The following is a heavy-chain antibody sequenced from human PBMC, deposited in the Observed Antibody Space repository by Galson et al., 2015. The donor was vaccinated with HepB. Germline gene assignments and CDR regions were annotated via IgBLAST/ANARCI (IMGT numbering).Heavy chain of an antibody. CDR1: GFTFSSFG. CDR2: ISNDGSHN. Sequence: LRLSCAASGFTFSSFGMHWVRQAPGKGLEWVAVISNDGSHNYYTDSVKGRFTISRDNSKKTLFLQMDSLRPEDTAVYYCAKAADYYGGSISFLFDYLGQGTLVTLSS. D-gene: IGHD3-22*01. J-gene: IGHJ4*02. V-gene: IGHV3-30*18. CDR3: AKAADYYGGSISFLFDY.